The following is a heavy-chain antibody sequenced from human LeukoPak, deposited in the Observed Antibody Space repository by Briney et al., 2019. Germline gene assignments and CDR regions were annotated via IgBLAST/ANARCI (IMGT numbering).Heavy chain of an antibody. CDR3: ARAYGSGSYFHWFDP. CDR2: MFHSGST. CDR1: GGSISTSSYY. J-gene: IGHJ5*02. Sequence: SETRSLTCTVSGGSISTSSYYWGWIRQPPGKGLEWIGSMFHSGSTYDNPSLRSRVTISVDTSKNQFSLKLSSVTAADTAVYYCARAYGSGSYFHWFDPWGQGTLVTDSS. D-gene: IGHD3-10*01. V-gene: IGHV4-39*01.